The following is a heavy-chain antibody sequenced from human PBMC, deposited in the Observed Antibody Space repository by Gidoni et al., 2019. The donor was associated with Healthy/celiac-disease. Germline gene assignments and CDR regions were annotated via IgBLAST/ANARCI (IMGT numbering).Heavy chain of an antibody. CDR1: GFTFSHYY. J-gene: IGHJ4*02. Sequence: QVQLVESGGGLVKPGGSLRLSCAASGFTFSHYYMSWIRQAPGKGLEWVSYISRSGSTIYYADSVKGRFTISRDNAKNSLYLQMNSLRAEDTAVYYCASGPQYDYVWGSYRYSGGYWGQGTLVTVSS. D-gene: IGHD3-16*02. CDR3: ASGPQYDYVWGSYRYSGGY. V-gene: IGHV3-11*01. CDR2: ISRSGSTI.